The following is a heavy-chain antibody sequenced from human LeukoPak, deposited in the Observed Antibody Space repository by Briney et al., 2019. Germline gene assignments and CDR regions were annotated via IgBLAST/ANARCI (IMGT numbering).Heavy chain of an antibody. V-gene: IGHV1-2*06. CDR3: ARDLPSASNWELDY. D-gene: IGHD7-27*01. J-gene: IGHJ4*02. CDR1: VYTFIDYY. Sequence: ASVKVSFKASVYTFIDYYIHWVRQAPGQGLEWMGRINPNIPNTDDTDYAQNFQGRVTMTRDTSISTAFMELSRLTSDDTAVYYCARDLPSASNWELDYWGQGTLVTVSS. CDR2: INPNIPNTDDT.